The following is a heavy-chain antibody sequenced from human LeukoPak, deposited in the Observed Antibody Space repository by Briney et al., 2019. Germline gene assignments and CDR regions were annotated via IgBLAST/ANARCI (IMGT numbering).Heavy chain of an antibody. CDR2: IYYSGST. CDR1: GGSISSYY. D-gene: IGHD3-22*01. CDR3: ARELYYYDSSGMIDY. Sequence: SETLSLTRTVSGGSISSYYWSWIRQPPGKGLEWIGYIYYSGSTNYNPSLKSRVTISVDTSKNQFSLKLSSVTAADTAVYYCARELYYYDSSGMIDYWGQGTLVTVSS. V-gene: IGHV4-59*01. J-gene: IGHJ4*02.